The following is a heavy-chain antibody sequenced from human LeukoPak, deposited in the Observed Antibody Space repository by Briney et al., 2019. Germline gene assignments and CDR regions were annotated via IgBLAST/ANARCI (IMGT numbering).Heavy chain of an antibody. CDR3: ADGSGQGAFDV. J-gene: IGHJ3*01. CDR2: ISGSGGRT. Sequence: PGGSLRLSCAASGFTFSNYAMSWVRQAPGKGLEWFSGISGSGGRTYYSDSVKGRFAISRDNSKNTLYLQMDSLRAEDTALYYCADGSGQGAFDVWGQGTMVTVSS. V-gene: IGHV3-23*01. D-gene: IGHD3-10*01. CDR1: GFTFSNYA.